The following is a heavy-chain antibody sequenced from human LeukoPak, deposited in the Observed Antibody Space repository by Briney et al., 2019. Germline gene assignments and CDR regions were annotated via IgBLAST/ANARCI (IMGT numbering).Heavy chain of an antibody. CDR3: ASDRSGLSFCF. CDR2: IYYSGST. V-gene: IGHV4-34*01. CDR1: GGSFSGYY. D-gene: IGHD3-22*01. Sequence: SETLSLTCAVYGGSFSGYYWSRIRQPPGKGLEWIGSIYYSGSTYYNSSLKSRVTISVDTSKNQFSLSLSSVTAADTAVYYCASDRSGLSFCFWGQGTLVTVSS. J-gene: IGHJ4*02.